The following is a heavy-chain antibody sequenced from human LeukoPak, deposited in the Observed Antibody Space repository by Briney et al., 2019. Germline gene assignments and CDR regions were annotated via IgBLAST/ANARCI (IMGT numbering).Heavy chain of an antibody. D-gene: IGHD4-17*01. CDR2: ISSSSSYI. V-gene: IGHV3-21*01. Sequence: PGGSLRLSCAASGFTFSSYSMNWVRQAPGKGLEWVSSISSSSSYIYYADSVKGRFTISRDNAKNSLYLQMNSLRAEDTAVYYCARPDDYGDYVDYWGQGTLVTVCS. J-gene: IGHJ4*02. CDR3: ARPDDYGDYVDY. CDR1: GFTFSSYS.